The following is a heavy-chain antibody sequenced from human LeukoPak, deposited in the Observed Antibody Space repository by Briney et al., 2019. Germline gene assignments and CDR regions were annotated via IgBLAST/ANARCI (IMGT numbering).Heavy chain of an antibody. V-gene: IGHV3-7*01. CDR2: IHPDGIEK. Sequence: GGSLRLSCAASGFTVRTYWMSWVRQAPGKGLEWVANIHPDGIEKYHADSGKGRFTIYRDKAKNSLYLQINRLRAEATAVYDCARDLGLVGATTRFDYGGQGTLVTVSS. J-gene: IGHJ4*02. CDR1: GFTVRTYW. CDR3: ARDLGLVGATTRFDY. D-gene: IGHD1-26*01.